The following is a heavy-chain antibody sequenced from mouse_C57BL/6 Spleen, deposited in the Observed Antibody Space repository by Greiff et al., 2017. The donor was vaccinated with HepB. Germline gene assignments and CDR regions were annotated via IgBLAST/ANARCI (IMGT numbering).Heavy chain of an antibody. CDR1: GFTFTDYY. CDR2: IRNKANGYTT. V-gene: IGHV7-3*01. J-gene: IGHJ1*03. Sequence: EVKLMESGGGLVQPGGSLSLSCAASGFTFTDYYMSWVRQPPGKALEWLGFIRNKANGYTTEYSASVKGRFTISRDNSQSILYLQMNALRAEDSATYYCARSYSSPYWYFDVWGTGTTVTVSS. CDR3: ARSYSSPYWYFDV. D-gene: IGHD2-5*01.